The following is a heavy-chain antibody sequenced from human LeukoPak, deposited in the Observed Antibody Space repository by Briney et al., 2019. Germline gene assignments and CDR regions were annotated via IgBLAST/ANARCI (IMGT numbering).Heavy chain of an antibody. CDR2: IIPIFGTA. CDR1: GGTFSSYA. Sequence: ASVKVSCKASGGTFSSYAISWVQQAPGQGLEWRGGIIPIFGTANYAQKFQGRVTITADESTSTAYMELSSLRSEDTAVYYCARTPGTPLFDYWGQGTLVTVSS. V-gene: IGHV1-69*01. D-gene: IGHD1-1*01. J-gene: IGHJ4*02. CDR3: ARTPGTPLFDY.